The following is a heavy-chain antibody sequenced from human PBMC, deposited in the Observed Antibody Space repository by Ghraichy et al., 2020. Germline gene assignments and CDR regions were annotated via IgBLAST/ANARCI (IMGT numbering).Heavy chain of an antibody. J-gene: IGHJ4*02. V-gene: IGHV4-61*02. CDR2: IYTSGTT. CDR3: ARMAGYYHFDY. Sequence: TLSLTCTVSGDSISSGLYYWSWIRQPAGKGLEWIGRIYTSGTTIYNPSLKSRVTISVDTSKNQFSLYLSSVTAADTALYYCARMAGYYHFDYWGQGNLVTVSS. CDR1: GDSISSGLYY. D-gene: IGHD3-22*01.